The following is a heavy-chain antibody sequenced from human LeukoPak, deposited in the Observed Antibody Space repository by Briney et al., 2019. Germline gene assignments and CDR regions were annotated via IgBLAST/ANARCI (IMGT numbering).Heavy chain of an antibody. CDR1: GFTFSSYA. CDR3: AKPRYTSDGDFDY. J-gene: IGHJ4*02. Sequence: TGGSLRLSCAASGFTFSSYAMTWVRQAPGKGLEWVSSISGSGGSTYYADSVKGRFTISRDNSNNTLYLHMNSLRAEDTAVYYCAKPRYTSDGDFDYWGQGTLVTVSS. D-gene: IGHD6-19*01. CDR2: ISGSGGST. V-gene: IGHV3-23*01.